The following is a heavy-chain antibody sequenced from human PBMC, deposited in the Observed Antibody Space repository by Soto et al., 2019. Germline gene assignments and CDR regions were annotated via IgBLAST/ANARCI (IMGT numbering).Heavy chain of an antibody. J-gene: IGHJ6*02. CDR3: AHSTVPYYYCMDV. CDR1: GGSISSGNNY. CDR2: IYYSGST. D-gene: IGHD4-17*01. V-gene: IGHV4-30-4*01. Sequence: QVQLQESGPGLVKPSQTLSLTCTVSGGSISSGNNYWSWIRQPPGKGREWIGYIYYSGSTYYNPSLKSRVTRSVDTSKNQFSLKLSSVTAADTAVYYGAHSTVPYYYCMDVWGQGTTVTVSS.